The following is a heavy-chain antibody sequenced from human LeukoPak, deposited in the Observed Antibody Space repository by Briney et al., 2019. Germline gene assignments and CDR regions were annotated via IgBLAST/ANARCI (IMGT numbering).Heavy chain of an antibody. CDR2: IYTSGST. J-gene: IGHJ5*02. D-gene: IGHD6-19*01. CDR1: GGSISSYY. V-gene: IGHV4-4*07. CDR3: ARDLLAVAGLSTRNWFDP. Sequence: SETLSLTCTVSGGSISSYYWSWIRQPAGKGLEWIGRIYTSGSTNYNPSLKSRVTMSVDTSKNQFSLKLSSVTAADTAVYYCARDLLAVAGLSTRNWFDPWGQGTLVTVSS.